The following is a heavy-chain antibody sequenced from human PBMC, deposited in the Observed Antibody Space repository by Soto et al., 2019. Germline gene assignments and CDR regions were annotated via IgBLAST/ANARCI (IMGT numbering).Heavy chain of an antibody. CDR2: IYHSGST. Sequence: SETLSLTCAVSGGSISSGGYSWSWIRQPPGKGLEWIGYIYHSGSTYYNPSLKSRVTISVDRSKNQFSLKLSSVTAADTALYYCFTDRQFRPAYWGQGTLVTVSS. CDR1: GGSISSGGYS. J-gene: IGHJ4*02. V-gene: IGHV4-30-2*01. CDR3: FTDRQFRPAY.